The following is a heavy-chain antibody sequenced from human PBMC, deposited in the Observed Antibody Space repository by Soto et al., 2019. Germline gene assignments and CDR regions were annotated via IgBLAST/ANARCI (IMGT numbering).Heavy chain of an antibody. D-gene: IGHD5-12*01. CDR2: INSSGGNT. CDR3: ARDQRGSGHDY. J-gene: IGHJ4*02. V-gene: IGHV1-46*03. CDR1: GYTFTSYY. Sequence: ASVKVSCKASGYTFTSYYMHWVRQAPGQGLEWMGIINSSGGNTSYAQKFQGRVTMTRDTSTSTVYMELSSLRSEDTAVYYCARDQRGSGHDYWGQGTLVTVSS.